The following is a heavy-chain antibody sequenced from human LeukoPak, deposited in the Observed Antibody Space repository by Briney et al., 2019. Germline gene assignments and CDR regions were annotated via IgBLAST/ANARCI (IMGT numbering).Heavy chain of an antibody. Sequence: GGSLRLSCAASGFTFSSYSMNWVRQAPGKGLEWVSYISSSSSTIYYADPVKGRFTISRDNDKNSLYLQMNSLRAEDTAVYYCARDRQYCSSTSCYHWFDPWGQGTLVTVS. CDR2: ISSSSSTI. V-gene: IGHV3-48*01. J-gene: IGHJ5*02. CDR1: GFTFSSYS. CDR3: ARDRQYCSSTSCYHWFDP. D-gene: IGHD2-2*01.